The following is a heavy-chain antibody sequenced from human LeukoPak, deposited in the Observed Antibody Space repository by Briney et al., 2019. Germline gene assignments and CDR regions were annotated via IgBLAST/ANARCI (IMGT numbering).Heavy chain of an antibody. CDR2: IYYSGST. D-gene: IGHD1-1*01. CDR1: GGSISSYY. J-gene: IGHJ4*02. CDR3: ARHSERPAPVYVFDY. Sequence: PSETLSLTCTVSGGSISSYYWSWIRQPPGKGLEWSGYIYYSGSTNYNPSLKSRVTISVDTSKNQFSPKLSSVTAADTAVYYCARHSERPAPVYVFDYWGQGTLVTVSS. V-gene: IGHV4-59*08.